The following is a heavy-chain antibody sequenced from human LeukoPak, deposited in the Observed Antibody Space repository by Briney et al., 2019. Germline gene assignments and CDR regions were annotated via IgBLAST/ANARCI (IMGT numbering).Heavy chain of an antibody. D-gene: IGHD3-22*01. Sequence: GGSLRLSCAASGFTVSSKYMTWVRQAPGKGLEWVSVIYSGGATYYIDSVRGRFTISRDNSKNTLYLQMNSLRAEDTAVYYCARERDSSGYVLAYWGQGTLVTVSS. CDR3: ARERDSSGYVLAY. CDR2: IYSGGAT. CDR1: GFTVSSKY. J-gene: IGHJ4*02. V-gene: IGHV3-53*01.